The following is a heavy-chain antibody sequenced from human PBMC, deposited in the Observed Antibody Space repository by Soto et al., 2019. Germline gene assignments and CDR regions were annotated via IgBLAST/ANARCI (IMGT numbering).Heavy chain of an antibody. Sequence: ESGGDLVQPGGSLRLSCAASGFTVSSNYMSWVRQAPGKGLEWVSVIFSGGSTFYADSVKGRFTLYRDSSQNTVHLQMNSLRAEDTAVYYCARLSCTSTGCIDYWGQGTLVTVSS. J-gene: IGHJ4*02. CDR3: ARLSCTSTGCIDY. CDR1: GFTVSSNY. CDR2: IFSGGST. V-gene: IGHV3-66*04. D-gene: IGHD2-2*01.